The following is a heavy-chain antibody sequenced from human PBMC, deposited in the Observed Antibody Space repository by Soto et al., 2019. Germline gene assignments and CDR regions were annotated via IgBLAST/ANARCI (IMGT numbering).Heavy chain of an antibody. D-gene: IGHD2-2*02. CDR2: ISAYNGNT. V-gene: IGHV1-18*01. J-gene: IGHJ4*02. CDR1: GYTFTSYG. CDR3: ATDLRSRGLLYLDDY. Sequence: GASVKVSCKASGYTFTSYGISWVRQAPGQGLEWMGWISAYNGNTNYAQKLQGRVTMTTDTSTSTANMEQRNLRYDDTAVYYCATDLRSRGLLYLDDYWGQGTLVTVSS.